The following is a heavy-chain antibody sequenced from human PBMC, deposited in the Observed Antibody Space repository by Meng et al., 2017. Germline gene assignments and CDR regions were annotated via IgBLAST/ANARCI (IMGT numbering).Heavy chain of an antibody. J-gene: IGHJ4*02. CDR2: IVYSGST. Sequence: VQLQESGPGPVRPSETLSLTCTVSGGSVGSGNYYWSWIRQPPGKGLEWIGYIVYSGSTTYNPSLKTRVTISVDTSKNQFSLKLTSVTAADTAVYFCARDVGGDYETLFDYWGQGTLVTVSS. V-gene: IGHV4-61*01. D-gene: IGHD4-17*01. CDR1: GGSVGSGNYY. CDR3: ARDVGGDYETLFDY.